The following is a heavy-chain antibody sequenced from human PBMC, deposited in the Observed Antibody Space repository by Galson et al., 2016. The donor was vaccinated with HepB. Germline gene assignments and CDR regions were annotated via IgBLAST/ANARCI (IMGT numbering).Heavy chain of an antibody. Sequence: QSGAEVKKPGESLKISCKGSGYTFISYWIGWVRQMPGKGLEWMGIVYPGGSDTRYSPAFQGQVTMSADKSISTAYLQWSGLKASDTAMYYCARDFGDNTFDFWGQGTLVTVSS. D-gene: IGHD4-17*01. CDR2: VYPGGSDT. J-gene: IGHJ4*02. V-gene: IGHV5-51*01. CDR1: GYTFISYW. CDR3: ARDFGDNTFDF.